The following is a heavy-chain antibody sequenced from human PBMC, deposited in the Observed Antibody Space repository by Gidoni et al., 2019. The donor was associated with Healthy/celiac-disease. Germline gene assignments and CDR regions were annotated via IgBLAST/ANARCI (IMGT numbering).Heavy chain of an antibody. CDR3: ARDPALGGAELDY. J-gene: IGHJ4*02. V-gene: IGHV3-33*01. CDR2: IWYDGSNT. CDR1: GFPFSSYG. Sequence: VQLVESGGGVVQPGRSLRLYCAASGFPFSSYGLHWVRQAPGKGLEWLAVIWYDGSNTYYADSVKGRFTISRDNSNNKLYLQMNSLGAEDAAVYYCARDPALGGAELDYWGQGTLVTISS. D-gene: IGHD1-26*01.